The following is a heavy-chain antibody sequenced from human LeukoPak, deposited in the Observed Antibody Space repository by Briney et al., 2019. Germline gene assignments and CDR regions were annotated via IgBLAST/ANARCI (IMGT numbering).Heavy chain of an antibody. D-gene: IGHD2-2*01. CDR1: GFTFSSHW. Sequence: GGSLRLSCEASGFTFSSHWMNWVRQAPGKGLEWLANIRPDGSETDYVDSVRGRFTISRDNAKNLVYLQMNNLRAEDTAVYYCSGRSGFSSIYWGQGVLVSVSS. J-gene: IGHJ4*02. CDR3: SGRSGFSSIY. V-gene: IGHV3-7*01. CDR2: IRPDGSET.